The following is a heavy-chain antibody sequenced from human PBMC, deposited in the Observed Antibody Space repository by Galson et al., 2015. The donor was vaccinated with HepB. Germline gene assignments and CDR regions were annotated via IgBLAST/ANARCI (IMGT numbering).Heavy chain of an antibody. V-gene: IGHV4-59*08. J-gene: IGHJ4*02. CDR3: ARHSPFPAASAYYFDY. Sequence: ETLSLTCTVSGVSISDYYWSWIRQPPGGGLEWVGYVYYSGSTNYNPSLRSRVTISADTSKNQVSLHVNSLSAADTAVYYCARHSPFPAASAYYFDYWGRGTVVTV. CDR1: GVSISDYY. D-gene: IGHD2/OR15-2a*01. CDR2: VYYSGST.